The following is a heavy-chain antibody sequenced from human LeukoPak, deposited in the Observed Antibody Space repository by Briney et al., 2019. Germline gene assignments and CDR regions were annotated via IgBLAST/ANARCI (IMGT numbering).Heavy chain of an antibody. CDR1: GGSISSYY. CDR3: ARDRRDQLFDY. CDR2: IYYSGST. Sequence: SETLSLTCTVSGGSISSYYWSWIRQPPGKGLEWIGYIYYSGSTNYNPSLKSRVTISVDTSKNQFSLKLSSVTAADTAVYYCARDRRDQLFDYWGQGTLVTFSS. D-gene: IGHD2-2*01. V-gene: IGHV4-59*01. J-gene: IGHJ4*02.